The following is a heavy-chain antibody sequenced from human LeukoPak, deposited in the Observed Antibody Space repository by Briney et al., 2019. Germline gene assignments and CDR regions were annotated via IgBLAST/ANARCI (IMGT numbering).Heavy chain of an antibody. CDR2: IYYSGST. Sequence: PSETLSLTCTVSGGSISSYYWSWIRQPPGKGLEWIEYIYYSGSTNYNPSLKSRVTISVDTSKSQFSLKLSSVTAADTAVYYCARDSDYYDSSGYPNWFDPWGQGTLVTVSS. V-gene: IGHV4-59*01. D-gene: IGHD3-22*01. CDR1: GGSISSYY. CDR3: ARDSDYYDSSGYPNWFDP. J-gene: IGHJ5*02.